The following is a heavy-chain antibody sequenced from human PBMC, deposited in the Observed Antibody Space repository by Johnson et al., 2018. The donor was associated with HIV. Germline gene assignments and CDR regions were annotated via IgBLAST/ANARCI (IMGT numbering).Heavy chain of an antibody. J-gene: IGHJ3*02. CDR1: GFTFSGYP. CDR2: ISYDGSNK. V-gene: IGHV3-30*04. D-gene: IGHD2/OR15-2a*01. CDR3: ARDCRNSTSCLAFDI. Sequence: QVQLVESGGGLAKPAWSPRLSCAASGFTFSGYPMHWVRQAPGKGLEWVAVISYDGSNKYYADSVKGRFIISRDNSKNTVFLQMNSLRAEDTALYYCARDCRNSTSCLAFDIWGQGTRVTVSS.